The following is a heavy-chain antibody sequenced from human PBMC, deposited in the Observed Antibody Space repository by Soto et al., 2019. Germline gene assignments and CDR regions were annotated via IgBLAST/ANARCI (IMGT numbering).Heavy chain of an antibody. J-gene: IGHJ5*02. D-gene: IGHD2-2*01. Sequence: PSETLSLTCTVSCDSISSNVYYWSWIRQHPGKGLELIGYIHYSVSTYYNPSLKSRLTISLDTSKKQLSLKLSSVTAADTAVYYCARVIPGVEAWFDTWGQGTMVTGSS. V-gene: IGHV4-31*03. CDR2: IHYSVST. CDR1: CDSISSNVYY. CDR3: ARVIPGVEAWFDT.